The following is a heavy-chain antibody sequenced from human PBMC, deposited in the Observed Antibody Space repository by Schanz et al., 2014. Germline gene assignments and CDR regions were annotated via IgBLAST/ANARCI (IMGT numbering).Heavy chain of an antibody. CDR3: ARAAYGGYTSTPLRY. Sequence: QVQLVQSGAEVKKPGASVKVYCKASGYTFTTYYLHWVRQAPGQGLEWMGIINPTGGSTTYAEKFLGRVTMTSDTSTSTVYMELSRLRSEDTAVYYCARAAYGGYTSTPLRYWGQGTLVTVSS. D-gene: IGHD5-12*01. CDR1: GYTFTTYY. V-gene: IGHV1-46*01. J-gene: IGHJ4*02. CDR2: INPTGGST.